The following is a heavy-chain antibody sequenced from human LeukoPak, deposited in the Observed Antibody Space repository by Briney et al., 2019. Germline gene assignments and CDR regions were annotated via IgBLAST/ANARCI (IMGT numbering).Heavy chain of an antibody. J-gene: IGHJ5*02. V-gene: IGHV3-21*01. CDR2: ISSSSSYI. CDR1: GFTFSSYS. D-gene: IGHD1-20*01. Sequence: GGSLRLSCAASGFTFSSYSMNWVRQAPGKGLEWVSSISSSSSYIYYADSVKGRFTISRDNAKNSLYLQMNSLRAEDTAVYYCARDPPEVNWNLPPNWFDPWGQGTLVTVSS. CDR3: ARDPPEVNWNLPPNWFDP.